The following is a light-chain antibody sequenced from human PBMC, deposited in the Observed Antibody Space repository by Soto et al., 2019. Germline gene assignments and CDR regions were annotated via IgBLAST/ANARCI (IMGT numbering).Light chain of an antibody. Sequence: QSALTQPASVSGSPGQSITISCTGTSSDVGSHNFVSWYQQHPGKAPELMIYEVSKRPSGVSNRFSGSKSGNTASLTISGLQAEDEADYCGYSYVGIISFGGGTKRTVL. CDR1: SSDVGSHNF. CDR2: EVS. CDR3: YSYVGIIS. J-gene: IGLJ2*01. V-gene: IGLV2-23*02.